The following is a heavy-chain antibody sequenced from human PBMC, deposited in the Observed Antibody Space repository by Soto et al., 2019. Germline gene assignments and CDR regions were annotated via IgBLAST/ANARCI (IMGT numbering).Heavy chain of an antibody. J-gene: IGHJ6*04. V-gene: IGHV4-59*01. CDR1: GGSISSYY. CDR3: ARALVVPALDV. CDR2: IYYSGST. Sequence: SETLSLTCTVSGGSISSYYWSWIRQPPGKGLEWIGYIYYSGSTNYNPSLKSRVTISVDTSKNQFSLKLSSVTAADTAVYYCARALVVPALDVWGKGTTVTVSS. D-gene: IGHD2-2*01.